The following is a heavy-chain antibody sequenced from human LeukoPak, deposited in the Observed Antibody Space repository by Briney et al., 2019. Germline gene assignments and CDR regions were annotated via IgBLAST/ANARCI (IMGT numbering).Heavy chain of an antibody. CDR3: ARGGRYYDSSGLRAFDI. V-gene: IGHV1-18*01. Sequence: GASVKVSCKASGYTFTSYGISWVRQAPGQGLEWMGWISAYNGNTNYAQKLQGRVTMTTDTSTSTAYMELRSLRSDDTAVYYCARGGRYYDSSGLRAFDIWGQGTMVTVSS. CDR1: GYTFTSYG. D-gene: IGHD3-22*01. CDR2: ISAYNGNT. J-gene: IGHJ3*02.